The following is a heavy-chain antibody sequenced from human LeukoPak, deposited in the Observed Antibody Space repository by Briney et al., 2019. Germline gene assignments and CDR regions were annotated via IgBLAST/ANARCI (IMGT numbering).Heavy chain of an antibody. J-gene: IGHJ4*02. Sequence: GGSLRLSCSASRFTFSRYDMHWVRQAPGKGLEYVSAISSNGGSTYYADSVKGRFTISRDNSKNTLYLQMSSLRAEDTAVYYCVKDRSGYDYFDFWGQGTLVTVSS. V-gene: IGHV3-64D*09. CDR1: RFTFSRYD. CDR2: ISSNGGST. CDR3: VKDRSGYDYFDF. D-gene: IGHD5-12*01.